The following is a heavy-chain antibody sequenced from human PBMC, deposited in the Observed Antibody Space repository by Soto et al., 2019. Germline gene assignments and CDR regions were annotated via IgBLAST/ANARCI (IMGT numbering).Heavy chain of an antibody. CDR2: INAGNGDT. CDR3: VRDVVTDCSRYDY. J-gene: IGHJ4*02. CDR1: GYTFTSYA. Sequence: ASVKVSCKASGYTFTSYAIHWVRQAPGQRLEWMGWINAGNGDTRYSQKFQGRVTITRDTSASTAYMELSSLRSEDTAVYYCVRDVVTDCSRYDYWGRGTLVTVSS. D-gene: IGHD2-21*02. V-gene: IGHV1-3*01.